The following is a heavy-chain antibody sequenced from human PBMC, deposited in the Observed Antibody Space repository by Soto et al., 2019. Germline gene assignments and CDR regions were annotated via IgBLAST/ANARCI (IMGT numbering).Heavy chain of an antibody. CDR1: GGSISSYY. Sequence: SETLSLTCTVSGGSISSYYWSWIRQPPGKGLEGIGYIYYSGSTNYNPSLKSRVTISVDTSKNQFSLKLSSVTAADTAVYYCAREGYSSGSSYYYYGMDVWGQGTTVTVSS. CDR2: IYYSGST. V-gene: IGHV4-59*13. CDR3: AREGYSSGSSYYYYGMDV. J-gene: IGHJ6*02. D-gene: IGHD6-19*01.